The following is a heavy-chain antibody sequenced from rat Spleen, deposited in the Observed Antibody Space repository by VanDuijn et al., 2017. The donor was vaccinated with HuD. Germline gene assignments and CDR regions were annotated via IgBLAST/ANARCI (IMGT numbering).Heavy chain of an antibody. V-gene: IGHV5-7*01. Sequence: EVQLVESGGGPVQPGRSLKLSCAASGFTFSDYNMAWVRQAPKKGLEWVASITYDGSSTYYRDSVKGRFTISRDNAKSTLYLQMDSLRSEDTATYYSTTYPFSYWGQGTLVTVSS. D-gene: IGHD1-2*01. CDR2: ITYDGSST. J-gene: IGHJ3*01. CDR3: TTYPFSY. CDR1: GFTFSDYN.